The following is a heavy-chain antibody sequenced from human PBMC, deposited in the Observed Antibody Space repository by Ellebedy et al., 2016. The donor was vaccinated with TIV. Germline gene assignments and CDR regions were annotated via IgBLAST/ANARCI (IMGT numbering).Heavy chain of an antibody. CDR1: GGSISSGGYY. V-gene: IGHV4-31*03. Sequence: SETLSLXXTVSGGSISSGGYYWSWIRQHPGKGLEWIGYIYYSGSTYYNPSLKSRVTISVDTSKNQFSLKLSSVTAADTAVYYCARDRGMGDYGLVRAFDIWGQGTMVTVSS. CDR3: ARDRGMGDYGLVRAFDI. D-gene: IGHD4-17*01. J-gene: IGHJ3*02. CDR2: IYYSGST.